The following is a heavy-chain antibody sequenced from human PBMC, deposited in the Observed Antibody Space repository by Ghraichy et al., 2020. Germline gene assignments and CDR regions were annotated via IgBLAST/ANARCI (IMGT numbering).Heavy chain of an antibody. V-gene: IGHV1-8*01. D-gene: IGHD7-27*01. CDR2: MNTNNGNT. CDR3: VRSPRSWGFDY. CDR1: GYTFTSYD. Sequence: ASVNVSCKASGYTFTSYDINWVRQATGQGPEWMGWMNTNNGNTGYAQKFQGRVTMTRSTSISTAYMEMSSLRSEDTAVYYCVRSPRSWGFDYWGQGTLVTVSS. J-gene: IGHJ4*02.